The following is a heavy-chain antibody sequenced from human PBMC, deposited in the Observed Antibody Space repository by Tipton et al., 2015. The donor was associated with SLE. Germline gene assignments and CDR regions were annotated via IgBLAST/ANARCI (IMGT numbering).Heavy chain of an antibody. J-gene: IGHJ6*02. CDR1: GYSISSGYY. CDR2: IYQSGST. CDR3: VSLPIAVAGRAVGYSYYGMEV. V-gene: IGHV4-38-2*01. D-gene: IGHD6-19*01. Sequence: TLSLTCAVSGYSISSGYYWGWFRQPPGKGLEWIGSIYQSGSTYYNPSLKSQVTIKVDTSKNQFSLKLSAVTAADTAVYYCVSLPIAVAGRAVGYSYYGMEVWGQGTTVTVSS.